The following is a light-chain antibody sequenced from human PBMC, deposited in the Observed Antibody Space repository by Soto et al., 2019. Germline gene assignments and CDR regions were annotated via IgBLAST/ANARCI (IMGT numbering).Light chain of an antibody. CDR1: QTISSW. V-gene: IGKV1-39*01. Sequence: DIQMTQSASTLSGSVGDRVSITCQVSQTISSWLAWYQQKLVKAPKLLIYAASSLQSGVPSRFSGSGSGTDFTLTISSLQPEDFATYYCQQSYSTPQITLGQGTRLVIK. CDR2: AAS. J-gene: IGKJ5*01. CDR3: QQSYSTPQIT.